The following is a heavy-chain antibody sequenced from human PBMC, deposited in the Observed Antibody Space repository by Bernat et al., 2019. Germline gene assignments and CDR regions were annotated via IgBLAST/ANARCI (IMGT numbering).Heavy chain of an antibody. V-gene: IGHV1-2*04. J-gene: IGHJ4*02. CDR2: INPNSGGT. D-gene: IGHD2-2*01. CDR1: GYTFTGYY. CDR3: ARGLYCSSTSCYAFDY. Sequence: QVQLVQSGAEVKKPGASVKVSCKASGYTFTGYYMHWVRQAPGQGLEWMGCINPNSGGTNYAQKFQGWVTMTRDTSISTAYMELSRLRSDDTAVYYCARGLYCSSTSCYAFDYWGQGTLVTVSS.